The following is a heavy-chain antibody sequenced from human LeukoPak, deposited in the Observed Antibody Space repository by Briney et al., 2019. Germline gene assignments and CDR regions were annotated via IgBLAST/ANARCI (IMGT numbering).Heavy chain of an antibody. J-gene: IGHJ6*02. Sequence: PGGSLRLSCAASGFTFSSYEMNWVRQAPGKGLEWVSYISSSGSTIYYADSVKGRFTISRDNAKNSLYLQMNSLRAEDTAVYYCASVVGATFYYGMDARGQGTTVTVSS. V-gene: IGHV3-48*03. CDR2: ISSSGSTI. CDR1: GFTFSSYE. CDR3: ASVVGATFYYGMDA. D-gene: IGHD1-26*01.